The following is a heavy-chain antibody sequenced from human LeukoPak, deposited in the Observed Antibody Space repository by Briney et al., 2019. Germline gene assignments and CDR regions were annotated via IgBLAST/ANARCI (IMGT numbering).Heavy chain of an antibody. V-gene: IGHV3-48*04. Sequence: GGSLRLSCAASGCTFSNYNMNWVRQAPGKGLEWVSYISSSGSTIYYADSVKGRFTISRDNAKNSLYLQMNSLRAEDTAVYYCARGRRDFDPWGQGTLVTVSS. CDR2: ISSSGSTI. CDR1: GCTFSNYN. J-gene: IGHJ5*02. CDR3: ARGRRDFDP.